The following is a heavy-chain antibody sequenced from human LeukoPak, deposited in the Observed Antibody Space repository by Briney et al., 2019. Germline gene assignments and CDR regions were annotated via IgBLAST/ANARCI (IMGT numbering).Heavy chain of an antibody. V-gene: IGHV3-48*03. J-gene: IGHJ4*02. Sequence: GGSLRLSCAASGFTLSAYEMNWVRQAPGKGLEWISYISGPSIQYADSVKGRFTISGDNAKNSLYLQMNSLRAEDTAVYYCAGRRVAVPTTRAFDYWGQGTLVTVSS. CDR2: ISGPSI. CDR3: AGRRVAVPTTRAFDY. D-gene: IGHD1-26*01. CDR1: GFTLSAYE.